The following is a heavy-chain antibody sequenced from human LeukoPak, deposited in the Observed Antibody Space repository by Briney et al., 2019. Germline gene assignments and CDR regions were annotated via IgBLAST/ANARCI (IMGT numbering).Heavy chain of an antibody. D-gene: IGHD2-2*02. CDR2: INPNSGGT. CDR3: ARDLQYPAGY. J-gene: IGHJ4*02. Sequence: ASVKVSCKTSGYTFTAYYMHWVRQAPGQGLEWMGWINPNSGGTDYTQKFQRRVAMTRDTSITTVYMELSRLRSDDTAVYYCARDLQYPAGYWGQGTLVTVSS. V-gene: IGHV1-2*02. CDR1: GYTFTAYY.